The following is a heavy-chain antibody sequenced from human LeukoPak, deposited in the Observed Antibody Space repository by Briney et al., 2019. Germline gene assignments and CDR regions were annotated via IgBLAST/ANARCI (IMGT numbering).Heavy chain of an antibody. CDR3: ARDYYDSSGYYYHNYMDV. CDR1: GYTFTNYG. V-gene: IGHV1-18*01. Sequence: ASVKVSCKASGYTFTNYGMSWVRQAPGQGLEWMGWISAYSGNTNYAEKLQGRVTMTTDTSTSTAYMELRSLRSDDTAVYYCARDYYDSSGYYYHNYMDVWGKGTTVTVSS. J-gene: IGHJ6*03. CDR2: ISAYSGNT. D-gene: IGHD3-22*01.